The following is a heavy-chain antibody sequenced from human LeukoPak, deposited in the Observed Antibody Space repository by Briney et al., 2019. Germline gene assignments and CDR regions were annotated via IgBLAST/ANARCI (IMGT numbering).Heavy chain of an antibody. D-gene: IGHD3-10*01. V-gene: IGHV3-7*01. Sequence: GGSLRLSCAASGFTFSRYWTSWVRQAPGKGLEWVANIKQDGSEKYYVDSVKGRFTISRDNAKNSPYLQMNSLRAEDTAVYYCARDRGGLVRGVNNWFDPWGQGTLVTVSS. J-gene: IGHJ5*02. CDR3: ARDRGGLVRGVNNWFDP. CDR1: GFTFSRYW. CDR2: IKQDGSEK.